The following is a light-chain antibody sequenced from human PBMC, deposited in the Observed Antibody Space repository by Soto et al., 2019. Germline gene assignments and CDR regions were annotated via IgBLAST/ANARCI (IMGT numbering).Light chain of an antibody. CDR3: SSYTSSSTLV. CDR1: ISDVGGYNY. CDR2: EVS. Sequence: QSVLTQPASLSGSPGRSITISCTGSISDVGGYNYVSWYQQHPGKAPKLMIYEVSNRPSGISNRFSGSKSGNTASLTLSGLQAEDEADYYCSSYTSSSTLVFGGGTKVTVL. V-gene: IGLV2-14*01. J-gene: IGLJ2*01.